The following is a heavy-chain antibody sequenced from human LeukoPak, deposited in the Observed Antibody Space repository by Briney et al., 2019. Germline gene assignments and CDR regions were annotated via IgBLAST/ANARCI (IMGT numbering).Heavy chain of an antibody. CDR3: ARLDCVLEGCSNH. D-gene: IGHD3/OR15-3a*01. J-gene: IGHJ4*02. Sequence: PSETLSLTCSVSGVSVTTSFWNWIRQSPGKGLECIGYVSSDGTTNYTPALRSRLIMSVDTAKNDISLILTSVTAADTAIYYCARLDCVLEGCSNHWGRGTLVTVSS. V-gene: IGHV4-59*08. CDR2: VSSDGTT. CDR1: GVSVTTSF.